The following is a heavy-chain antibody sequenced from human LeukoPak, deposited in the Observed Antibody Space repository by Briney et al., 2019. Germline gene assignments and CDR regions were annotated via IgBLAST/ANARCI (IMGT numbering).Heavy chain of an antibody. V-gene: IGHV4-59*01. J-gene: IGHJ3*02. CDR2: IYYSGST. D-gene: IGHD3-16*01. CDR3: AREATTGRYAGAFDI. Sequence: SETLSLTCTVSGGSISSYYWSWIRQPPGKGLEWIGYIYYSGSTNYNPSLKSRVTISVDTSKNQFSLKLSSVTAADTAVYYCAREATTGRYAGAFDIWGQGTMVTVSS. CDR1: GGSISSYY.